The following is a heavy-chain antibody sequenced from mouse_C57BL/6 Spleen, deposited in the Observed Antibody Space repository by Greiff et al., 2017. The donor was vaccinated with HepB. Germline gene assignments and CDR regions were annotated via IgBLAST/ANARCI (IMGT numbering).Heavy chain of an antibody. CDR1: GYTFTSYW. J-gene: IGHJ4*01. CDR2: IDPSDSET. CDR3: ARSSPGNYAMDY. D-gene: IGHD1-3*01. Sequence: QVHVKQPGAELVRPGSSVKLSCKASGYTFTSYWMHWVKQRPIQGLEWIGNIDPSDSETHYNQKFKDKATLTVDKSSSTAYMQLSSLTSEDSAVYYCARSSPGNYAMDYWGQGTSVTVSS. V-gene: IGHV1-52*01.